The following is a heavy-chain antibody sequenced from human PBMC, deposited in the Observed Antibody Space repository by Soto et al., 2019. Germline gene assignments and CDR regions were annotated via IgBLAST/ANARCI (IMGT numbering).Heavy chain of an antibody. CDR3: ARDIGDSSSWYGYYYYYGMDV. CDR2: ISAYNGNT. J-gene: IGHJ6*02. V-gene: IGHV1-18*01. CDR1: GYTFTSYG. Sequence: ASVKVSCKASGYTFTSYGISWVRQAPGQGLEWMGWISAYNGNTNYAQKLQGRVTMTTDTSTSTAYMELRSLRSDDTAVYYCARDIGDSSSWYGYYYYYGMDVWGQGTTVTV. D-gene: IGHD6-13*01.